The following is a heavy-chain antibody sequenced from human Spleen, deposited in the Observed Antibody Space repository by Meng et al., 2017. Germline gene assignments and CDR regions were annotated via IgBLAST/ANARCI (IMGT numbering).Heavy chain of an antibody. CDR3: ARVLIPTRFDY. V-gene: IGHV4-31*03. D-gene: IGHD2-15*01. CDR2: IYYSGST. CDR1: GGSMSSGGYY. J-gene: IGHJ4*02. Sequence: QVQLREPGPGLVNPSQTLSLPCTVSGGSMSSGGYYWSWIRQHPGKGLEWIGYIYYSGSTYYNPSLKSRVTISVDTSKNQFSLKLSSVTAADTAVYFCARVLIPTRFDYWGQGTLVTVSS.